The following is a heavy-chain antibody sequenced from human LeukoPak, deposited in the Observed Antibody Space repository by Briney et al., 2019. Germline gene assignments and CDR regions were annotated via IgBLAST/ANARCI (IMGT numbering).Heavy chain of an antibody. CDR1: GFSVSVNY. J-gene: IGHJ4*02. CDR3: ARGRGLPVRPPNEGFLDY. Sequence: PGGSLRLSCEISGFSVSVNYINWVRQAPGKGLEWVSVIHTDGTKYYGDSVKGRFIISRDESKNTVYLQMNSLRAEDTAMYYCARGRGLPVRPPNEGFLDYWGRGTLVTVSS. CDR2: IHTDGTK. V-gene: IGHV3-53*01. D-gene: IGHD6-6*01.